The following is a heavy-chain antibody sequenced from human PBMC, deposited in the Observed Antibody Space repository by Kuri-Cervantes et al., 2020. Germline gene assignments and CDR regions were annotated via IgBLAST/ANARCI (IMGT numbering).Heavy chain of an antibody. D-gene: IGHD2-2*01. V-gene: IGHV4-34*01. Sequence: SETLSLTCAVYGGSFSGYYWSWIRQPPGKGLEWIGEINHSGSTNYNPSLKSRVTISVDTSKNQFSLKLSSVTAADTAVYYCARVPIVVVPAAPEYNWFDPWGQGTLVTSPQ. CDR2: INHSGST. J-gene: IGHJ5*02. CDR3: ARVPIVVVPAAPEYNWFDP. CDR1: GGSFSGYY.